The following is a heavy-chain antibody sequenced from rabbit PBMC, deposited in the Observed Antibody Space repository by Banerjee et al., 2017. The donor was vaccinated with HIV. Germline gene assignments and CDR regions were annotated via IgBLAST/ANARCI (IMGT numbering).Heavy chain of an antibody. CDR1: GFSFSTSDY. D-gene: IGHD4-2*01. Sequence: QSLVESGGDLVKPGTSLTLTCTASGFSFSTSDYMCWVCQAPGKGLECIGCIAGGSTDGTDYASWAKGRFTISETSSTTVTLQMTSLTAADTATYFCARDRYGGSLDFNLWGQGTLVTVS. J-gene: IGHJ4*01. V-gene: IGHV1S40*01. CDR2: IAGGSTDGT. CDR3: ARDRYGGSLDFNL.